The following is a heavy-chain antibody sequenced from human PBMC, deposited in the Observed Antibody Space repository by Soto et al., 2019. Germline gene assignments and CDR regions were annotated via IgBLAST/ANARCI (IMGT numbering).Heavy chain of an antibody. V-gene: IGHV3-23*01. CDR1: GFTFSSYA. J-gene: IGHJ4*02. Sequence: EVQLLESGGGLVQPGGSLRLSCAASGFTFSSYAMSWFRQAPGKGLEWVSAISGSGGSTYYADSVKGRFTISRDNSKNTLYLQMNSLRAEDTAVYYCAKEGPHPAVTTFVVFYYWGQGTLVTVSS. CDR3: AKEGPHPAVTTFVVFYY. D-gene: IGHD4-17*01. CDR2: ISGSGGST.